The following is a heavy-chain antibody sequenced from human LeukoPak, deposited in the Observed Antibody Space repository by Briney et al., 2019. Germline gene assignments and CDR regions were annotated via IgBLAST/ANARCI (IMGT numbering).Heavy chain of an antibody. CDR3: AKAYSSSWSPYYYYCGMDV. Sequence: PGGSLRLSCAASGFTFSSYGMHWVRQAPGKGLEWVAVISYDGSNKYYADSVKGRFTISRDNSKNTLYLQMNSLRAEDTAVYYCAKAYSSSWSPYYYYCGMDVWGQGTTVTVSS. J-gene: IGHJ6*02. D-gene: IGHD6-13*01. V-gene: IGHV3-30*18. CDR1: GFTFSSYG. CDR2: ISYDGSNK.